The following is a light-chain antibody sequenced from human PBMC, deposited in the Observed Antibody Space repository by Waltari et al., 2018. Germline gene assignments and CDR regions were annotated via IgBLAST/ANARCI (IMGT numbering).Light chain of an antibody. CDR2: LGS. Sequence: DIVLTQSPLYLPVTPGEPASIPCRPRPSLLHSNGYSFLDWYLQKPGQSPQLLIYLGSNRASGVPDRFSGSGSGTDFTLKISRVEAEDVGVYYCMQALQTPFTFGPGTKVDIK. CDR1: PSLLHSNGYSF. CDR3: MQALQTPFT. J-gene: IGKJ3*01. V-gene: IGKV2-28*01.